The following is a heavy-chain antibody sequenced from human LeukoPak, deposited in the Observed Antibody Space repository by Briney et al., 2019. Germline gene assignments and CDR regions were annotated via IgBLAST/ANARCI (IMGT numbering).Heavy chain of an antibody. CDR2: IKQDGSEK. CDR3: AREGPVGGYNLYGMDV. V-gene: IGHV3-7*03. CDR1: GFTFSSYW. Sequence: GGSLRLSCAASGFTFSSYWMSWVRQAPGKGLEWVANIKQDGSEKYYVDSVKGRFTISRDNAKNSLYLQMNSLRAEDTAVYYCAREGPVGGYNLYGMDVRGQGTTVTVAS. D-gene: IGHD5-24*01. J-gene: IGHJ6*02.